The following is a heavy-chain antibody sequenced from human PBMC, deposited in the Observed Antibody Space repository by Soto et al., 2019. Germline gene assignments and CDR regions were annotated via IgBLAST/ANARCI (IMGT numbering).Heavy chain of an antibody. CDR1: GFTFSSYW. Sequence: GSLRLSCAASGFTFSSYWMSWVRQAPGKGLEWVANIKQDGSEKYYVDSVKGRFTISRDNAKKSLYLQMNSLRAEDTAVYYCARDCSTTSCYLAPYFYYGMDVWGQGTTVTVSS. CDR3: ARDCSTTSCYLAPYFYYGMDV. CDR2: IKQDGSEK. V-gene: IGHV3-7*01. J-gene: IGHJ6*02. D-gene: IGHD2-2*01.